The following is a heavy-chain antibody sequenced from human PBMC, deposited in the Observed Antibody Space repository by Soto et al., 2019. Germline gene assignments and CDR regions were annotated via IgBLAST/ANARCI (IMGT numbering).Heavy chain of an antibody. V-gene: IGHV3-33*01. CDR1: GFTFSSYG. J-gene: IGHJ4*02. CDR3: AREGDYVWGSYRPASFDC. CDR2: IWYDGSNK. Sequence: GGSLRLSCAASGFTFSSYGMHWVRQAPGKGLEWVAVIWYDGSNKYYADSVKGRFTISRDNSKNTLYLQMNSLRAEDTAVYYCAREGDYVWGSYRPASFDCWGQGTLVTVSS. D-gene: IGHD3-16*02.